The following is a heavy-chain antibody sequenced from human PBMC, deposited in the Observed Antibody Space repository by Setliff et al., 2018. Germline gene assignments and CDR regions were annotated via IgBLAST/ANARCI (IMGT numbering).Heavy chain of an antibody. CDR1: GGSISSGGYY. Sequence: SETLSLTCTVSGGSISSGGYYWSWIRQHPGKGLEWIGYIYYSGSTSDYNTCLKSRVTISVDTSKNQISPTLSSVTAADTAVYYCARGRAGHSGHWGQGTLVTVSS. CDR3: ARGRAGHSGH. CDR2: IYYSGST. V-gene: IGHV4-31*03. D-gene: IGHD6-19*01. J-gene: IGHJ4*02.